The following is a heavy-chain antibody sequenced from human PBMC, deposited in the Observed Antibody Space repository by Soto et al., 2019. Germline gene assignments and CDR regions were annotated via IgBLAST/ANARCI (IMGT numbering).Heavy chain of an antibody. J-gene: IGHJ4*02. CDR3: ARAYYGDYAYY. V-gene: IGHV4-59*01. D-gene: IGHD4-17*01. Sequence: QVQLQESGPGLVKPSETLSLTCTVSGGSISSYYWSWIRQPPGKGLEWIGYIYYSGSTTYNPSLKSRVTISVDTSKNQFSLKLSSVTAADTAVYYCARAYYGDYAYYWGQGTLVTVSS. CDR2: IYYSGST. CDR1: GGSISSYY.